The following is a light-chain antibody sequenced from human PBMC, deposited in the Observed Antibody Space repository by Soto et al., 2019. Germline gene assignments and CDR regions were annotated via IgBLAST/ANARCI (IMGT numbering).Light chain of an antibody. CDR1: QSVLFSSNSKDF. CDR2: WAS. J-gene: IGKJ4*01. V-gene: IGKV4-1*01. Sequence: DIVLTQSPDSLAVSLGERATINCKSSQSVLFSSNSKDFIAWYQQKPGQSPRLLMYWASTRESGVPDRFSGSGSGTDFTLTISGLQAEDVAVYYCHQYYSPPLTFGGGTKVEIK. CDR3: HQYYSPPLT.